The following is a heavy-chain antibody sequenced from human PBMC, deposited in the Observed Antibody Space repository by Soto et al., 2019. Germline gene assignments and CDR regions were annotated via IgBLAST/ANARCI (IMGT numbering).Heavy chain of an antibody. D-gene: IGHD6-13*01. J-gene: IGHJ4*02. CDR3: ARYRREAVAGYTLDN. V-gene: IGHV4-59*01. CDR1: GGSSRNNY. Sequence: PSETLSLTCTVSGGSSRNNYWTWSRQPPGKGLEWIGYVYNSGSTNYNPSLKSRVTISEDTSKSQFSLKVNSMTAADTAVYYCARYRREAVAGYTLDNWGQGILVTVSS. CDR2: VYNSGST.